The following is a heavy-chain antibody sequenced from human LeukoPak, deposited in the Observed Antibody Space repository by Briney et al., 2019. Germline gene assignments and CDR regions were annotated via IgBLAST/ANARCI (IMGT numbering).Heavy chain of an antibody. CDR2: ISWNSGSI. Sequence: GGSLRLSCAASGFTFDDYAMHWVRQAPGKGLEWVSGISWNSGSIGYADSVKGRFTISRDNSQNTLYLQMNSLRAEDTAVYYCTKDPNGDYIGAFDPWGQGTLVTVSS. CDR3: TKDPNGDYIGAFDP. J-gene: IGHJ5*02. D-gene: IGHD4-17*01. CDR1: GFTFDDYA. V-gene: IGHV3-9*01.